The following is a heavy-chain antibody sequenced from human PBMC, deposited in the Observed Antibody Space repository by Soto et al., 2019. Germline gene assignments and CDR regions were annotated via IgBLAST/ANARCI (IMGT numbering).Heavy chain of an antibody. J-gene: IGHJ6*02. V-gene: IGHV3-30-3*01. CDR1: GFTFSSYA. CDR3: ARDYYRFNSGYGFSMDV. Sequence: QVQLVESGGGVVQPGRSLRLSCAASGFTFSSYAMHWVRQAPGKGLEWVAVISYDGSNKYYADSVKGRFTISRDNSKNTLYLQMNSRGAEDTAVYYCARDYYRFNSGYGFSMDVWGQGTTVTVSS. CDR2: ISYDGSNK. D-gene: IGHD5-12*01.